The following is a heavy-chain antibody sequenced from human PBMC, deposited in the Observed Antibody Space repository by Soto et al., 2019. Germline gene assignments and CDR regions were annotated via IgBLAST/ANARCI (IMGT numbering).Heavy chain of an antibody. V-gene: IGHV3-23*01. Sequence: EVQLLESGGGLVQPGGSLRLSCAASGFTFSSYAMSWVRQAPGKGLEWVSAISGSGGSTYYADSVKGRFTISRDNSKNTLYLQMNSLRAEDTAVYYCAPNYVPPSDFDYWGQGTLVTVSS. CDR1: GFTFSSYA. D-gene: IGHD3-16*01. CDR2: ISGSGGST. CDR3: APNYVPPSDFDY. J-gene: IGHJ4*02.